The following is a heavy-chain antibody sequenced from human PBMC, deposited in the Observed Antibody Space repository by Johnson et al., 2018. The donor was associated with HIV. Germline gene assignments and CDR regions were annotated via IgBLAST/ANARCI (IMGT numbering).Heavy chain of an antibody. CDR2: IYSGGTT. D-gene: IGHD3-10*02. J-gene: IGHJ3*02. CDR3: ARSMYGPDAFDI. V-gene: IGHV3-NL1*01. Sequence: QVQLVESGGGVVQPGRSLRLSCAASGFTFSRYGMHWVRQAPGKGLEWVAVIYSGGTTYYADSVKGRFTISRDNSKNTLYLQMNSLRGEDTAVYYRARSMYGPDAFDIWGQGTMVTVSS. CDR1: GFTFSRYG.